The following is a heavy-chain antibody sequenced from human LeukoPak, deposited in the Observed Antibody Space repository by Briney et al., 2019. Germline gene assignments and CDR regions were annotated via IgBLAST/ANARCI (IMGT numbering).Heavy chain of an antibody. Sequence: PGGSLRLSCAASGFTFDDYAMHWVRQAPVKGLEWVSGISWNSGSIGYADSVKGRFTISRDNAKNSLYLQMNSLRAEDTALYYCAKDIYSSSWYYFDYWGQGTLVTVSS. CDR1: GFTFDDYA. CDR2: ISWNSGSI. J-gene: IGHJ4*02. D-gene: IGHD6-13*01. CDR3: AKDIYSSSWYYFDY. V-gene: IGHV3-9*01.